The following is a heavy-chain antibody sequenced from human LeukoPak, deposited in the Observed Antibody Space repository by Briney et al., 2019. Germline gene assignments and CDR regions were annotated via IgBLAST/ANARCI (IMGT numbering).Heavy chain of an antibody. CDR1: GFTFSDYY. V-gene: IGHV3-11*01. J-gene: IGHJ4*02. Sequence: GGSLRLSCAASGFTFSDYYMAWIRQAPGKGLEWLSHISSSGATTYNPDSVKGRFTISRDNTKNSVYPQMNSLGVEDTAVYYCARYSRGPSGSYWGQGTLVTVSS. CDR2: ISSSGATT. D-gene: IGHD3-10*01. CDR3: ARYSRGPSGSY.